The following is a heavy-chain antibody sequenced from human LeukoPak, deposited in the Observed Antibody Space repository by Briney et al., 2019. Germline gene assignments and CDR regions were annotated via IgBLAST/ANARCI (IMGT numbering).Heavy chain of an antibody. CDR2: INQSGST. V-gene: IGHV4-34*01. J-gene: IGHJ4*02. D-gene: IGHD5-24*01. Sequence: PSETLSLTCAVYGGSFSGYYWSWIRQPPGKGLEWIGEINQSGSTNYNPSLKSRVTISVDTSKNQFSLKLSSVTAADTAVYYCARGSRWLQYVDYWGQGTLVTVSS. CDR3: ARGSRWLQYVDY. CDR1: GGSFSGYY.